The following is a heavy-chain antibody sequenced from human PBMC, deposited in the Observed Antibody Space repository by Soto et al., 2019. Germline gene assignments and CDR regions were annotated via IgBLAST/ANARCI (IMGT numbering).Heavy chain of an antibody. D-gene: IGHD3-10*01. CDR3: ARDGRITVIRGPLPFDS. CDR2: ISVYNGNT. Sequence: ASVKVSCKASGYTFSNYAFSWVRQAPGQGLEWMGWISVYNGNTKSAEKFQGRVTMTTDTSTSTAYMELRSLSSDDTALYYCARDGRITVIRGPLPFDSWG. J-gene: IGHJ5*01. CDR1: GYTFSNYA. V-gene: IGHV1-18*01.